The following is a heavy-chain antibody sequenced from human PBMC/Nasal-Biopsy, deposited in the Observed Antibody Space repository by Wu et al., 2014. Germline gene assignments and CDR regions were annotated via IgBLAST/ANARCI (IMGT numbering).Heavy chain of an antibody. Sequence: TLSLTCTVSGGSTSNNYWSWIRQPPGKGLEWIGYIYYSGSTNYNPSLKSRVAISVDTSKNQFSLKLNSVTAADTAVYYCVRRVVVVLAADSVDVWGQRDHCHSLL. J-gene: IGHJ6*01. V-gene: IGHV4-59*08. CDR3: VRRVVVVLAADSVDV. CDR1: GGSTSNNY. CDR2: IYYSGST. D-gene: IGHD2-15*01.